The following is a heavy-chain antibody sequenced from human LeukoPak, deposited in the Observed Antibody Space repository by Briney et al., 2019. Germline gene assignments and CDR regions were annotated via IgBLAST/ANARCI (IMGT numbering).Heavy chain of an antibody. CDR1: GYTFTGYY. V-gene: IGHV1-2*02. Sequence: GASVKVSCKASGYTFTGYYTHWVRQAPGQGLEWMGWINPNSGGTNYAQKFQGRVTMTRDTSISTAYMELSSLRSEDTAVYYCARVDTAMVIDYWGQGTLVTVSS. J-gene: IGHJ4*02. CDR3: ARVDTAMVIDY. CDR2: INPNSGGT. D-gene: IGHD5-18*01.